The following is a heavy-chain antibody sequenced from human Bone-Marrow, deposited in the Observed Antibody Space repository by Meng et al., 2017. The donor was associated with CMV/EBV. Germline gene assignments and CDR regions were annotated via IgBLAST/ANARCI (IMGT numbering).Heavy chain of an antibody. J-gene: IGHJ4*02. CDR2: ISSSGSTL. V-gene: IGHV3-48*04. CDR3: ARESRGFFDY. CDR1: GFPFSSYA. Sequence: GGSLRLSCAASGFPFSSYAMSWVREAPGKGMEWVSYISSSGSTLYYADFVKGRFTISRDNDKNSLYLQMNSLRAEDTAVYYCARESRGFFDYWGQGTLVTVSS. D-gene: IGHD3-10*01.